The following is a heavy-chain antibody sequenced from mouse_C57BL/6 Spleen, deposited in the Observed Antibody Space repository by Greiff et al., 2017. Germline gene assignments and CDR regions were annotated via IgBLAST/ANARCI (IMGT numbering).Heavy chain of an antibody. J-gene: IGHJ2*01. V-gene: IGHV1-78*01. Sequence: VQLQESDAELVKPGASVKISCKVSGYTFTDHTIHWMKQRPEQGLEWIGYIYPRDGSTKYNEKFKGKAPLTADKSSSTAYMQLNSQTSEDSAVYFSARDDYDAGYYFDYWGQGTTLTVSS. CDR1: GYTFTDHT. CDR2: IYPRDGST. D-gene: IGHD2-4*01. CDR3: ARDDYDAGYYFDY.